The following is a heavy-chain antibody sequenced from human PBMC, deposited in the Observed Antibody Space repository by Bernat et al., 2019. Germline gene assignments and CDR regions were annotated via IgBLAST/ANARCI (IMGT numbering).Heavy chain of an antibody. CDR3: ARVEGAYVDFDI. V-gene: IGHV4-31*03. Sequence: QVQLQESGPGLVKPSQTLSLICTVSGGSISTGDYYWSWIRQHPGKGLEWIGYIYYSGNTYYNPSLKSRVTISVDTSKNQFSLKLSSVTAADTAMYFCARVEGAYVDFDIWGQGTMVTVSS. J-gene: IGHJ3*02. CDR2: IYYSGNT. D-gene: IGHD4-17*01. CDR1: GGSISTGDYY.